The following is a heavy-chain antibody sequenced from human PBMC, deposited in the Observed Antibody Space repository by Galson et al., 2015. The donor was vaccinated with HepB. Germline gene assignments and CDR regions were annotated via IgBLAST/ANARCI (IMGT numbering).Heavy chain of an antibody. V-gene: IGHV3-11*06. Sequence: SLRLSCAASGFTFSDYYMSWIRQAPGKGLEWVSYISSSSSYTNYADSVKGRFTISRDNAKNSLYLQMNSLRAEDTAVYYCAREYSAAGTDPNFDYWGQGTLVTVSS. D-gene: IGHD6-13*01. CDR1: GFTFSDYY. CDR2: ISSSSSYT. CDR3: AREYSAAGTDPNFDY. J-gene: IGHJ4*02.